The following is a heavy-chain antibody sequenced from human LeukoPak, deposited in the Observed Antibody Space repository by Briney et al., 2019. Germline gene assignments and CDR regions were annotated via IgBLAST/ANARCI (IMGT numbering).Heavy chain of an antibody. CDR2: IIPILGIA. J-gene: IGHJ5*02. Sequence: SVKVSCKASGGTFSSYAISWVRQAPGQGLEWMGRIIPILGIANYAQKFQGRVTITADKSTSTAYMELSSLRSEDTAVYYCARSPITIPAWFDPWGQGTLVTVSS. CDR3: ARSPITIPAWFDP. D-gene: IGHD3-3*01. V-gene: IGHV1-69*04. CDR1: GGTFSSYA.